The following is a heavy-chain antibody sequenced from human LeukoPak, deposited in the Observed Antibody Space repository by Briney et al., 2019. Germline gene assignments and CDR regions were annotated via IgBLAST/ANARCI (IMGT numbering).Heavy chain of an antibody. V-gene: IGHV3-21*01. CDR3: ARVVSAMDV. CDR1: GFTFSAYS. D-gene: IGHD6-25*01. Sequence: GGSLRLSCAASGFTFSAYSMNWVRQAPGKGLEWVSSISSTSTYIYYADSMKGRFTISRDNAKNSLYLQMNSLGAEDTAVYYCARVVSAMDVWGQGTTVTVSS. CDR2: ISSTSTYI. J-gene: IGHJ6*02.